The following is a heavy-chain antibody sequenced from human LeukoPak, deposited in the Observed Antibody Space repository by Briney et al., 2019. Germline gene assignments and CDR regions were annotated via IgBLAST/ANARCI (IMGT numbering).Heavy chain of an antibody. J-gene: IGHJ3*01. CDR3: TRHREYDADVFDV. V-gene: IGHV4-59*08. CDR2: ISYSGST. CDR1: GGSLSSYY. Sequence: SETLSLTCTVSGGSLSSYYWSWIRQPPGKGQEWIGYISYSGSTKYNPSLKSRVTISIDTSKKQFSLNLSSVTAADTAVYYCTRHREYDADVFDVWGQGTMVTICS. D-gene: IGHD3-10*01.